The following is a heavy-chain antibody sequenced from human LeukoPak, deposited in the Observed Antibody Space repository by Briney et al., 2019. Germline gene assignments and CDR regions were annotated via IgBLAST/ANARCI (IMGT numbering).Heavy chain of an antibody. V-gene: IGHV3-7*01. CDR1: GFTFSSYW. CDR2: INRDGSGK. D-gene: IGHD3-10*01. J-gene: IGHJ3*02. CDR3: AKGGVRGADDAFDI. Sequence: GGSLRLSCAASGFTFSSYWMSWVRQAPGKGLEWVANINRDGSGKYYVDSVKGRFTISRDNAKNSLYLQMNSLRAEDTAVYYCAKGGVRGADDAFDIWGQGTMVTVSS.